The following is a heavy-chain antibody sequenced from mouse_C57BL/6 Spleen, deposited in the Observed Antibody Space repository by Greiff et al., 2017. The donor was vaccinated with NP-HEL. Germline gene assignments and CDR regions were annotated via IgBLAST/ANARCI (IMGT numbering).Heavy chain of an antibody. CDR1: GYTFTSYW. V-gene: IGHV1-59*01. J-gene: IGHJ4*01. Sequence: VQLQQPGAELVRPGTSVKLSCKASGYTFTSYWMHWVKQRPGQGLEWIGVIDPSDSYTNYNQKFKGKATLTVDTSSSTAYMQLSSLTSEDSAVYYCARKGYGNPYYAMDYWGQGTSVTVSS. CDR2: IDPSDSYT. D-gene: IGHD2-10*02. CDR3: ARKGYGNPYYAMDY.